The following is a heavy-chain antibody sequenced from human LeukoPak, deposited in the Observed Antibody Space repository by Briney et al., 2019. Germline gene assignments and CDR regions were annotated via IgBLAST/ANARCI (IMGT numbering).Heavy chain of an antibody. CDR2: INPNSGGT. V-gene: IGHV1-2*02. CDR1: GYTFTGYY. CDR3: ARAKVIVPDY. J-gene: IGHJ4*02. Sequence: GASVKVSCKASGYTFTGYYMHWMRQAPGQGPEWMGWINPNSGGTSYAQKFQGRVTMTRDTSISTAYMELSGLRSDDTAVYYCARAKVIVPDYWGQGTLVTVSS. D-gene: IGHD5-18*01.